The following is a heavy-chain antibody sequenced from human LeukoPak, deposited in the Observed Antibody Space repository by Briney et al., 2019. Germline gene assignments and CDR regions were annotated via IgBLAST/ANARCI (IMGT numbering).Heavy chain of an antibody. D-gene: IGHD2-8*01. J-gene: IGHJ4*02. Sequence: QSGGSLRLSCAASGFTFSSYEMNWVRQAPGKGLEWVSYITKSGSTIYYADSVKGRFTISRDNAKNSLYLQMNSLRVEDTAIYYCAGRDCSNGLCQFDYWGQGTLVTVSS. CDR1: GFTFSSYE. CDR2: ITKSGSTI. CDR3: AGRDCSNGLCQFDY. V-gene: IGHV3-48*03.